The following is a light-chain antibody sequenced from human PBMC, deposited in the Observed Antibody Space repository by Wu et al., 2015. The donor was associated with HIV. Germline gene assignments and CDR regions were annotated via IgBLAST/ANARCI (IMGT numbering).Light chain of an antibody. Sequence: EIVLTQSPATLSLSPGERATLSCRASQSVSSYLAWYQQKPGQAPRLLIFGASTRATGIPARFSGSGSGTEFTLTISSMQSEDFAVYYCQQYNNWPHAFGQGTKAGDQT. CDR3: QQYNNWPHA. CDR2: GAS. J-gene: IGKJ2*01. CDR1: QSVSSY. V-gene: IGKV3-15*01.